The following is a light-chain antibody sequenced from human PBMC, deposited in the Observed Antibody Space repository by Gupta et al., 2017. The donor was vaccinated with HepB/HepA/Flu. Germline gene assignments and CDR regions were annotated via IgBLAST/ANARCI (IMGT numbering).Light chain of an antibody. CDR2: RAS. Sequence: DIVMTQTPLSSPVTLGQPASISCRSSESLVHRDGNTYLSWFQQRPGQPPRLLIYRASQRFSGVPDRFSGSGAETDFTLKISRVEAEDVGTYYFLQATQFPRTFGQGTKVEIK. CDR1: ESLVHRDGNTY. CDR3: LQATQFPRT. V-gene: IGKV2-24*01. J-gene: IGKJ1*01.